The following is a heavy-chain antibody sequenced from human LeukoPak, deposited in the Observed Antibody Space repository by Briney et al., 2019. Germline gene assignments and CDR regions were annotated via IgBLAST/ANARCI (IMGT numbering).Heavy chain of an antibody. J-gene: IGHJ4*02. CDR2: ISGSGGST. V-gene: IGHV3-23*01. CDR3: AKRPRVTMVRGVIRPYYFDY. CDR1: GFTFSSYA. D-gene: IGHD3-10*01. Sequence: GGSLRLSCSASGFTFSSYAMSWVRQAPGKGLEWVSAISGSGGSTYYADSVKGRFTIFRDNSKNTLYLQMSSLRAEDTAVYYCAKRPRVTMVRGVIRPYYFDYWGQGTLVTVSS.